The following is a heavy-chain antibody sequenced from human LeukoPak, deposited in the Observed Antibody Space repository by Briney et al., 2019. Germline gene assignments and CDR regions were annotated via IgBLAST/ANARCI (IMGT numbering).Heavy chain of an antibody. CDR2: INPNSGGT. D-gene: IGHD5-24*01. CDR1: GYTFTGYY. V-gene: IGHV1-2*02. J-gene: IGHJ5*02. Sequence: ASVKVSCKASGYTFTGYYMHWMRQAPGQGLEWMGWINPNSGGTNYAQKFQGRVTMTRDTSISTAYMELSRLRSDDTAVYYCARARGDGYNYAWFDPWGQGSLVTVSS. CDR3: ARARGDGYNYAWFDP.